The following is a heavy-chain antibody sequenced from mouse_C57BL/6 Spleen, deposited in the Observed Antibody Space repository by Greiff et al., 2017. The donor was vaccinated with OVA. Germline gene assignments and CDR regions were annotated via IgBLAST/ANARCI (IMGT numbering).Heavy chain of an antibody. CDR1: GYAFTNYL. V-gene: IGHV1-54*01. J-gene: IGHJ1*03. CDR3: AITTVGWYFDV. Sequence: QVQLQQSGAELVRPGTSVKVSCKASGYAFTNYLIEWVKQRPGQGLEWIGVINPGSGGTNYNEKFKGKATLTADKSSSTAYMQLSSLTSEDSAVYFCAITTVGWYFDVWGTGTTVTVSS. CDR2: INPGSGGT. D-gene: IGHD1-1*01.